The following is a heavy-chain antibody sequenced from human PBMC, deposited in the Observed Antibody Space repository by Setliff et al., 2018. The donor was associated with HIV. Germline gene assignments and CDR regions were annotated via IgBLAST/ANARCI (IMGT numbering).Heavy chain of an antibody. Sequence: SETLSLTCTVSGDSISDGNYWAWIRQTPGKGLEWIGNIYYSGNFYYNPSLKNRITISTDTSKNEFSLRLNSVTAADTAVYYCARSYSGPGYAYFDYWGQGTLVTVSS. J-gene: IGHJ4*02. CDR3: ARSYSGPGYAYFDY. CDR1: GDSISDGNY. V-gene: IGHV4-38-2*02. CDR2: IYYSGNF. D-gene: IGHD3-16*01.